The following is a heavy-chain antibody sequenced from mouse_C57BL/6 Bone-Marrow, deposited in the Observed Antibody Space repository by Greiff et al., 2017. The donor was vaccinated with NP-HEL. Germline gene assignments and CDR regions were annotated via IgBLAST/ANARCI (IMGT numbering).Heavy chain of an antibody. V-gene: IGHV5-17*01. J-gene: IGHJ2*01. CDR2: ISSGSSTI. D-gene: IGHD1-1*01. Sequence: EVKLMESGGGLVKPGGSLKLSCAASGFTFSDYGMHWVRQAPEKGLEWVAYISSGSSTIYYADTVKGRFTISRDNAKNTLFLQMTSLRSEDTAMYYCARCYYDGSSYDYWGQGTTLTVSS. CDR3: ARCYYDGSSYDY. CDR1: GFTFSDYG.